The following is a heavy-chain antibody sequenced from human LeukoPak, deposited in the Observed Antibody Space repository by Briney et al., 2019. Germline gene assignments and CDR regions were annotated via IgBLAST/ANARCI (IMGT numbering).Heavy chain of an antibody. CDR1: GFTFSSYG. J-gene: IGHJ4*02. V-gene: IGHV3-30*18. D-gene: IGHD6-19*01. CDR3: AKDSGYSSGWYFGY. Sequence: GRSLRLSCAASGFTFSSYGMHWVRQAPGKGLEWVAVISYDGSNKYYADSVKGRFTISRDNSKNTLYLQMNSLRAEDTAVYYCAKDSGYSSGWYFGYWGREPWSPSPQ. CDR2: ISYDGSNK.